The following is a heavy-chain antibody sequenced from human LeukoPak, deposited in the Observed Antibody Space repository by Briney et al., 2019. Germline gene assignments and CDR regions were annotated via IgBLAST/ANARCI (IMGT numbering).Heavy chain of an antibody. D-gene: IGHD5-18*01. V-gene: IGHV3-30*18. CDR3: AKDLHGYSYGYCDDY. J-gene: IGHJ4*02. Sequence: GGSLRLSCAASGFTFSSYGMHWVRQAPGKGLEWVAVISYDGSNKYYADSVKGRFTISRDNSKNTLYLQMNSLRAEDTAVYYCAKDLHGYSYGYCDDYWGQGTLVTVSS. CDR1: GFTFSSYG. CDR2: ISYDGSNK.